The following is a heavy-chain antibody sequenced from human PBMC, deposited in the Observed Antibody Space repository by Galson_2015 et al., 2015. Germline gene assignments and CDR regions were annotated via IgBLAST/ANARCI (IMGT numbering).Heavy chain of an antibody. CDR3: ARDYPHDYGDYRVGYFDL. Sequence: LSLTCTVSGGSISSGGYYWSWIRQHPGKGLEWIGYIYYSGSTYYNPSLKSRVTISVDTSKNQFSLKLSSVTAADTAVYYCARDYPHDYGDYRVGYFDLWGRGTLVTVSS. CDR1: GGSISSGGYY. D-gene: IGHD4-17*01. V-gene: IGHV4-31*03. CDR2: IYYSGST. J-gene: IGHJ2*01.